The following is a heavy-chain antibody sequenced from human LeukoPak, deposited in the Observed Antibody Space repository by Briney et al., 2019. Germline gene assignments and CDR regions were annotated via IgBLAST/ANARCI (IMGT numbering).Heavy chain of an antibody. Sequence: SVKVSCKASGGSFSSYAINWVRQAPGQGLEWMGRIIPSIGSVNYAQKFQGRVTITADKSTSTAYMELSSLTSEDTAVYFCARVLYWGQGTLVTVSS. J-gene: IGHJ4*02. CDR1: GGSFSSYA. CDR2: IIPSIGSV. V-gene: IGHV1-69*04. CDR3: ARVLY.